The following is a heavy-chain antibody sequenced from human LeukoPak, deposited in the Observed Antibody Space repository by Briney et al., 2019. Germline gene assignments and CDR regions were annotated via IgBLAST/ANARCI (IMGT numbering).Heavy chain of an antibody. CDR2: IYYSGST. CDR3: ARHGTITMIAGWYFDL. D-gene: IGHD3-22*01. CDR1: GGSISSYY. V-gene: IGHV4-59*08. J-gene: IGHJ2*01. Sequence: ASETLSLTCTVSGGSISSYYWSWIRQPLGKGLEWIGYIYYSGSTNSNPSLKSRVTISVDTSKNQFSLKLSSVTAADTAVYYCARHGTITMIAGWYFDLWGRGTLVTVSS.